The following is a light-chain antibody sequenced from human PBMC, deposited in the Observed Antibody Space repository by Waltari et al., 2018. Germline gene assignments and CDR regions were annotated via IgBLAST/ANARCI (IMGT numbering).Light chain of an antibody. V-gene: IGLV1-51*01. CDR3: ATWDDSLSAVV. CDR2: DNN. J-gene: IGLJ2*01. CDR1: SSNLGSHY. Sequence: QSVLTQPPSVSAAPGQKVTLPCPGSSSNLGSHYGLWYQQLPRTAPKLLIYDNNKRPSGIPDRFSGSKSGTSATLGITGLQTGDEADYYCATWDDSLSAVVFGGGTKLAVL.